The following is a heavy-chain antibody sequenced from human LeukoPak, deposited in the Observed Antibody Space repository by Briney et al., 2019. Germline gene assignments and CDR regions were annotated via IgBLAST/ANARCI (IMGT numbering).Heavy chain of an antibody. V-gene: IGHV4-59*12. CDR3: ARSDGYGLIGI. CDR1: GGSISSYY. CDR2: IYHSGST. Sequence: SETLSLTCTVSGGSISSYYWSWIRQPPGKGLEWIGYIYHSGSTKYNPSLKSRVTISVDTSKNHFSLNLSSVTAADTAVYYCARSDGYGLIGIWGQGTMVTVSS. J-gene: IGHJ3*02. D-gene: IGHD3-10*01.